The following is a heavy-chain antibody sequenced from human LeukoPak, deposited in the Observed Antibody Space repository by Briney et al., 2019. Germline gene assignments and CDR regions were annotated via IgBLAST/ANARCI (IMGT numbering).Heavy chain of an antibody. Sequence: EASVKVSCKASGGTFSSYAISWVRQAPGQGLEWMGGIIPIFGTANYAQKFQGRVTITADKSTSTAYMELSSLRSEDTAVYYCARALSRSYFDLDYWGQGTLVAVSS. J-gene: IGHJ4*02. CDR2: IIPIFGTA. CDR3: ARALSRSYFDLDY. CDR1: GGTFSSYA. V-gene: IGHV1-69*06. D-gene: IGHD1-26*01.